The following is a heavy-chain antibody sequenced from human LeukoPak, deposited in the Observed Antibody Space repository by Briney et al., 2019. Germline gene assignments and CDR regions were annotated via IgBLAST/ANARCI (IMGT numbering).Heavy chain of an antibody. Sequence: RGSLRLSCTASGFIFGDYAMSWVRQAPGKGLEWVSSISSSSSYIYYADSVKGRFTISRDNAKNSLYLQMNSLRAEDTAVYYCARGQPSPPIMVRGVIITHYYMDVWGKGTTVTVSS. CDR1: GFIFGDYA. CDR3: ARGQPSPPIMVRGVIITHYYMDV. J-gene: IGHJ6*03. V-gene: IGHV3-21*01. D-gene: IGHD3-10*01. CDR2: ISSSSSYI.